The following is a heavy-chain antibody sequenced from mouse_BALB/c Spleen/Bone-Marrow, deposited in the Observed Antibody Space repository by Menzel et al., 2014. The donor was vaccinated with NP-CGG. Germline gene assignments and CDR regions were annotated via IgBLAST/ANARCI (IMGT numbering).Heavy chain of an antibody. CDR3: SSYAMGY. V-gene: IGHV14-3*02. CDR1: GFNIKDTY. J-gene: IGHJ4*01. Sequence: VQLQQSGAELVKPGASVKLSCTASGFNIKDTYMHWVKQRPEQGLEWIGRIDPANGNTKYDPKFQGKATITADTSSNTAYLQLSSLTSEDTAVYYGSSYAMGYWGQGTSVTVSS. CDR2: IDPANGNT.